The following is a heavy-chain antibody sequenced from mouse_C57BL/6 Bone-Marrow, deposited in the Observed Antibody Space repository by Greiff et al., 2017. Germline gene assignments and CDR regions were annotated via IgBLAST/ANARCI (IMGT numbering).Heavy chain of an antibody. Sequence: VKLQESGAELARPGASVKMSCKASGYTFTSYTMHWVKQRPGQGLEWIGYITPSSGYTKYNQKFKDKATSTADKSSSTAYMQLSSLTSEDSAVYYCARYYGSSYWYFDVWGTGTTVTVSS. J-gene: IGHJ1*03. V-gene: IGHV1-4*01. CDR2: ITPSSGYT. D-gene: IGHD1-1*01. CDR3: ARYYGSSYWYFDV. CDR1: GYTFTSYT.